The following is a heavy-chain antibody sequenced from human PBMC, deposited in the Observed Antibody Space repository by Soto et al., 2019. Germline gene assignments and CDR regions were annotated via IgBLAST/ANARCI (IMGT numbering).Heavy chain of an antibody. CDR3: ARDKITGLFDY. J-gene: IGHJ4*02. D-gene: IGHD2-8*02. CDR1: GGSLSRGGYY. Sequence: PSETLSLTWTVSGGSLSRGGYYWSWIRQHPGKGLEWIGYIYYSGSTYYNPSLKSRVTISVDTSKNQFSLKLTSVTAADTAVYYCARDKITGLFDYWGQGTLVTVSS. V-gene: IGHV4-31*02. CDR2: IYYSGST.